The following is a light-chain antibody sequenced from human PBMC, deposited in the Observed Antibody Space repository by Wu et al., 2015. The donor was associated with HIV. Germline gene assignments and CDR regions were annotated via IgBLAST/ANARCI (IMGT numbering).Light chain of an antibody. V-gene: IGKV1-5*03. Sequence: DIQMTQSPSTLSASVGDRVTITCRASQSISEWLAWYQQKPGKAPKLLIYKASSLQSGVPSRFSGSGSGTQFTLTISSLQPDDFANYYCQQYHSHPGTFGPGDQAGD. CDR3: QQYHSHPGT. CDR1: QSISEW. CDR2: KAS. J-gene: IGKJ2*01.